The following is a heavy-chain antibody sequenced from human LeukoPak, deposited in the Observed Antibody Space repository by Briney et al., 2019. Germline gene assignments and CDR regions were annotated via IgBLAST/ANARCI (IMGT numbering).Heavy chain of an antibody. V-gene: IGHV3-30-3*01. D-gene: IGHD1-26*01. J-gene: IGHJ4*02. Sequence: GRSLSLSCAASGFTFSSYAMHWVRQAPGKGLEWVAVVSYDGNNKYYADSVKGRFTTSRDNSKNTVHLQMSSLITEDTAVYYCARVGGTYFWAYYFDYWGQGTLVTVSS. CDR2: VSYDGNNK. CDR3: ARVGGTYFWAYYFDY. CDR1: GFTFSSYA.